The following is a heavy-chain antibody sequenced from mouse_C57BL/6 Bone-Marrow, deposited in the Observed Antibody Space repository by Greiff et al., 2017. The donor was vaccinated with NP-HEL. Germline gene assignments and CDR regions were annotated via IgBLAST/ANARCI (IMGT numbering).Heavy chain of an antibody. D-gene: IGHD2-4*01. CDR1: GFTFSSYA. V-gene: IGHV5-9-1*02. Sequence: EVQLVESREGLVKPGGSLKLSCAASGFTFSSYAMSWVRQTPEKRLEWVAYISSGGDYIYYADTVQGRFTISRDNARNTLYLQMSSLKSEDTAMYYCTREGLYYDYDALYAMDYWGQGTSVTVSS. CDR3: TREGLYYDYDALYAMDY. J-gene: IGHJ4*01. CDR2: ISSGGDYI.